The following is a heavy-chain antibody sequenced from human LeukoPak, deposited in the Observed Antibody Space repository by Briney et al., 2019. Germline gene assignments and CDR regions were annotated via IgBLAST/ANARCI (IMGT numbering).Heavy chain of an antibody. V-gene: IGHV1-18*01. D-gene: IGHD3-22*01. CDR1: GFTVTSNY. J-gene: IGHJ4*02. CDR3: AGDRWRLDDSSGYYSFTN. Sequence: GSLRVSCGASGFTVTSNYMSWVRQAPGQGLEWVAWISGYSGNKYYEQKVEGRITITTDTSKTPSYKEKRSRRSDDTAVYYVAGDRWRLDDSSGYYSFTNWGQGTLVTVSS. CDR2: ISGYSGNK.